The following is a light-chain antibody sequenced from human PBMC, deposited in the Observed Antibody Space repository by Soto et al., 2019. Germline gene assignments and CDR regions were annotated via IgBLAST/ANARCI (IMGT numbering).Light chain of an antibody. CDR3: QQRSNWPPLT. CDR1: QSVTRY. V-gene: IGKV3-11*01. CDR2: DAS. Sequence: EIVLTQSPASLSLSVGERATLSCRASQSVTRYLAWYQKKPGQAPRLLIYDASNRAAGVPARFSGSGSGTDLTLTISSLEPEDFAVYYCQQRSNWPPLTFGGGTQVEI. J-gene: IGKJ4*01.